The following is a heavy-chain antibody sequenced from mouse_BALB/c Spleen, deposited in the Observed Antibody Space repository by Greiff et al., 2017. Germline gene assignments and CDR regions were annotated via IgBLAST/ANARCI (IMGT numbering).Heavy chain of an antibody. CDR1: GFAFSSYD. J-gene: IGHJ2*01. CDR2: ISSGGGST. V-gene: IGHV5-12-1*01. D-gene: IGHD2-1*01. CDR3: ARYGKGRDYFDY. Sequence: EVQLVESGGGLVKPGGSLKLSCAASGFAFSSYDMSWVRQTPEKRLEWVAYISSGGGSTYYPDTVKGRFTISRDNAKNTLYLQMSSLKSEDTAMFYCARYGKGRDYFDYWGQGTTLTVSS.